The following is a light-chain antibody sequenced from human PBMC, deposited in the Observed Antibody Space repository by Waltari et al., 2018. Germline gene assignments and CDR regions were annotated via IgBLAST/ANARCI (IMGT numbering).Light chain of an antibody. Sequence: SYVLTQSPSVSVAPGQTARITCGGSNIGSKSVHWYQQKPGQAPVVVVDDDGDRPSGIPEGFSGANSGSTATLTIGRVEAGDEADYYCQVWDSNSDQFVFGTGTKVTVL. CDR1: NIGSKS. CDR3: QVWDSNSDQFV. V-gene: IGLV3-21*02. CDR2: DDG. J-gene: IGLJ1*01.